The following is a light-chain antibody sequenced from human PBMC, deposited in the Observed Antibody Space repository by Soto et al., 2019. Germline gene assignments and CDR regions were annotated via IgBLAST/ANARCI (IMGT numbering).Light chain of an antibody. J-gene: IGKJ5*01. V-gene: IGKV3-20*01. CDR2: GAS. CDR1: QSASRSY. CDR3: QQYGTSGT. Sequence: TVLTHSPGSLSFSPRQRSTLSVSSTQSASRSYLAWSQQKPGEAPRLLIYGASNRATGIPDRFSGSGSGTDFTLTISRLEPEDSAVYYCQQYGTSGTFGQGTRLEIK.